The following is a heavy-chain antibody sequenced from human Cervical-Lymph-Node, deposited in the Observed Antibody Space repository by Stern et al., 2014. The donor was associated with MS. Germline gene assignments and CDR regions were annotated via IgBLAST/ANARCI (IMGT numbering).Heavy chain of an antibody. J-gene: IGHJ4*02. V-gene: IGHV3-66*02. Sequence: EVQLVESGGGLVQPGGSLRLSCAASGFTVSSNYMSWVRQAPGKGLEWVSVIYSGGSTYYADSVKGRFTISRDNSKNTLYLQMNSLRAEDTAVYYCARGSSGAETTFDYWGQGTLVTVSS. CDR1: GFTVSSNY. D-gene: IGHD1-14*01. CDR3: ARGSSGAETTFDY. CDR2: IYSGGST.